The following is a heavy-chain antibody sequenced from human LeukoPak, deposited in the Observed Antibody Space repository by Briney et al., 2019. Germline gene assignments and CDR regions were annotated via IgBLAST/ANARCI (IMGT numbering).Heavy chain of an antibody. CDR2: IWYDRSNK. D-gene: IGHD6-6*01. CDR1: GFTFSSYG. CDR3: ARSPMPSSSWGLTYYYYMDV. V-gene: IGHV3-33*01. Sequence: GGSLRLXCAASGFTFSSYGMYWVRQAPGKGLEWVAVIWYDRSNKYYADSVKGRFTISRDNSKNTLYLQMNSLRAEDTAVYYCARSPMPSSSWGLTYYYYMDVWGKGTTVTVSS. J-gene: IGHJ6*03.